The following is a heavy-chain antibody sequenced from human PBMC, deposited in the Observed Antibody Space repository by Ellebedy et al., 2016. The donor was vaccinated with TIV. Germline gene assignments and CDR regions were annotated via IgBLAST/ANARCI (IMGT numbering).Heavy chain of an antibody. V-gene: IGHV1-18*01. D-gene: IGHD3-16*01. Sequence: AASVKVSCKASGYTFTSYDINWARQAPGQGLEWMGWINTYNGKTKFAQKVQGRVTMTTDTSTSTVYMELRSLRSDDTAVYYCTRDRGSYAYDYWGQGTLVTVSS. CDR3: TRDRGSYAYDY. CDR2: INTYNGKT. J-gene: IGHJ4*02. CDR1: GYTFTSYD.